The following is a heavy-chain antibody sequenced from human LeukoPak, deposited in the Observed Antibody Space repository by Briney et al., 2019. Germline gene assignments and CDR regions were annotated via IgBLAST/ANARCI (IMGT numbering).Heavy chain of an antibody. J-gene: IGHJ4*02. D-gene: IGHD5-18*01. Sequence: GASVKVSCKTSGYTFSSYTIIWGRQAPGQGLEWMGWINTNTGNPTYAQGFTGRYVFSLDTSVSTAYLRISGLTADDTAVYFCGRDPRLGIRGYTYGYIDYWGQGTLVTVSS. CDR3: GRDPRLGIRGYTYGYIDY. CDR2: INTNTGNP. V-gene: IGHV7-4-1*02. CDR1: GYTFSSYT.